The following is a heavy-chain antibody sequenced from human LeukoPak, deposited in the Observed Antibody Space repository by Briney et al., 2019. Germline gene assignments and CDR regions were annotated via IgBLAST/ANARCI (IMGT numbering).Heavy chain of an antibody. D-gene: IGHD3-3*01. V-gene: IGHV4-4*07. CDR1: GGSISSYY. Sequence: SETLSLTCTASGGSISSYYWSWIRQPAGKGLEWIGRIYTSGSTNYNPSLKSRVTMSVDTSKNQFSLKLSSVTAADTAVYYCARDRRYDFWSGYYLNWFDPWGQGTLVTVSS. CDR3: ARDRRYDFWSGYYLNWFDP. CDR2: IYTSGST. J-gene: IGHJ5*02.